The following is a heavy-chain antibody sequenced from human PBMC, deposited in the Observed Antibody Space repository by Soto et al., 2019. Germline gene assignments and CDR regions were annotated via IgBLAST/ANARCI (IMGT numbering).Heavy chain of an antibody. J-gene: IGHJ4*02. Sequence: SETLSLTCTVSGGSISSGGYYWSWIRQHPGKGLEWIGYIYYSGSTYYNPSLKSGVTISVATSKNQFSLKLSSVTAADTAVYYCARGEGPNFDYWGQGTLVTVSS. CDR1: GGSISSGGYY. D-gene: IGHD1-26*01. CDR3: ARGEGPNFDY. CDR2: IYYSGST. V-gene: IGHV4-31*03.